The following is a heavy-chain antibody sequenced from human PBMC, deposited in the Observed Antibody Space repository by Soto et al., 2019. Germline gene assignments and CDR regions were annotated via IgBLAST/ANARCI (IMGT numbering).Heavy chain of an antibody. CDR2: IYYSGST. CDR3: AREGIRRGITMVRGVIIFWFDP. D-gene: IGHD3-10*01. CDR1: GGSITNYY. Sequence: SETLSLTCTISGGSITNYYWSWIRQPPGKGLEWIGYIYYSGSTNYNPSLKSRVTISVDTSKNQFSLKLSSVTAADTAVYYCAREGIRRGITMVRGVIIFWFDPWGQGTLVTV. J-gene: IGHJ5*02. V-gene: IGHV4-59*12.